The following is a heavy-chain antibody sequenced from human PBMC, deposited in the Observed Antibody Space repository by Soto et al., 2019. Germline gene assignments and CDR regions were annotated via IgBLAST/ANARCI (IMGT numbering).Heavy chain of an antibody. D-gene: IGHD6-13*01. CDR2: ISGSGRMT. V-gene: IGHV3-23*01. CDR1: GFTFRNFA. Sequence: GGSLRLSCAASGFTFRNFAMTWVRQAPGKGLEWVSGISGSGRMTYYAHSVKGHFTISRDNSKNTLYLQMNSLRAEDTAVYYCAQDAAASVNKPIPGGCWGQETVV. CDR3: AQDAAASVNKPIPGGC. J-gene: IGHJ4*02.